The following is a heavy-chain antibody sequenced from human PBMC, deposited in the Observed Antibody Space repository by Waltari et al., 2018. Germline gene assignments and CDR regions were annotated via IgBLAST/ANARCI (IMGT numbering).Heavy chain of an antibody. CDR2: GSAYNGDT. Sequence: QGHLVQSGAEMKKPGASVKVSCKASGYTFSNFGITWVRQAPGQGLEWMGWGSAYNGDTDYTNKVQGRVTMTTDTSTSTAYMELRNLRSDDTAVYYCARILADQYYFDYWGQGTLVTVSS. J-gene: IGHJ4*02. V-gene: IGHV1-18*01. CDR1: GYTFSNFG. D-gene: IGHD3-3*02. CDR3: ARILADQYYFDY.